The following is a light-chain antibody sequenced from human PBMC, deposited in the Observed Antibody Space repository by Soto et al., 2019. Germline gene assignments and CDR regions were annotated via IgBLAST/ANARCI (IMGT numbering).Light chain of an antibody. Sequence: EIVLTQSPGTLSLSPGERATLSCRASQSVSSDSLAWYQHKLGQAPRLLIYAASSRATGIPDRFSGGGSGTDFTLTISRLEPEDFAVYFCQQYDSSPQAFGLGTKVDIK. CDR2: AAS. V-gene: IGKV3-20*01. CDR3: QQYDSSPQA. J-gene: IGKJ1*01. CDR1: QSVSSDS.